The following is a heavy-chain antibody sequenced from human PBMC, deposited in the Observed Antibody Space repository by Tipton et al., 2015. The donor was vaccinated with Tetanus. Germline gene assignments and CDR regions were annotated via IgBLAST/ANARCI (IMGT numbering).Heavy chain of an antibody. CDR1: GGSLTSGTYY. V-gene: IGHV4-39*01. CDR3: ATQTDNWFDP. Sequence: TLSLTCTVSGGSLTSGTYYWGWIRQPPGKGLEWIGNIYCSGTTYYNASLESRVTISIDTSKNQFSMKLTSVTAADTAVYYCATQTDNWFDPWGQGTLVTVSS. J-gene: IGHJ5*02. CDR2: IYCSGTT.